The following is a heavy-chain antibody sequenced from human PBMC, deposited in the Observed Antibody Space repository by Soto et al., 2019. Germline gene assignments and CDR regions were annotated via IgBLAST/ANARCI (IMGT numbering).Heavy chain of an antibody. V-gene: IGHV3-23*01. J-gene: IGHJ6*02. CDR3: AKNSGGVAGKEYYGMDV. CDR2: ISGSGGST. CDR1: GFTFSSYA. D-gene: IGHD6-19*01. Sequence: GGSLRLSCAASGFTFSSYAMSWVRQAPGKGLEWVSAISGSGGSTYYADSVKGRFTISRDNSKNTLYLQMNSLRAEDTAVYYCAKNSGGVAGKEYYGMDVWGQGTTVTVSS.